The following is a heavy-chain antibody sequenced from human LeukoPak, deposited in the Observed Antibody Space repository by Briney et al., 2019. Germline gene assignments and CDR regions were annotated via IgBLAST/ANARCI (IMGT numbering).Heavy chain of an antibody. Sequence: SETLSLTCTVSGGSISSYYWSWIRQPAGKGLEWIGRIYTSGSTNYNPSLKSRVTMSVDTSKNQFSLKLSSVTAADTAVYYCARGAAFAGYYYYGMDVWGQGTTVTVSS. CDR3: ARGAAFAGYYYYGMDV. D-gene: IGHD6-13*01. CDR2: IYTSGST. CDR1: GGSISSYY. J-gene: IGHJ6*02. V-gene: IGHV4-4*07.